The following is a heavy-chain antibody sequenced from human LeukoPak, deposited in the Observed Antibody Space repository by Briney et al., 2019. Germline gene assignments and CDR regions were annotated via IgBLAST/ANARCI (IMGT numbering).Heavy chain of an antibody. CDR1: GGSFSGYY. J-gene: IGHJ4*02. CDR2: INHSGINHSGST. CDR3: ASSPAYYYDSNGQRENYFDS. D-gene: IGHD3-22*01. V-gene: IGHV4-34*01. Sequence: KSSETLSLTCAVYGGSFSGYYWNWIRQPPGKGLEWIGEINHSGINHSGSTNYNPSLKSRVAISVDTSKNQFSLELSSVTAADTAAYYCASSPAYYYDSNGQRENYFDSWGQGTLVTVSS.